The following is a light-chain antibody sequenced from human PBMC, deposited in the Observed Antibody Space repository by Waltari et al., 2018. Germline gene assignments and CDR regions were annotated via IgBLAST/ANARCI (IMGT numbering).Light chain of an antibody. CDR2: RSD. V-gene: IGLV1-44*01. CDR1: ASNTGNHL. Sequence: QSVLTQPPSVSGPPGQRVTISCSGSASNTGNHLVNWYQQFPGKAPKFLIYRSDQRPSGAPDRFSGSKSGTSASLAISGLQSEDEADYYCAAWDDSLNGRWVFGGGTKVTVL. CDR3: AAWDDSLNGRWV. J-gene: IGLJ3*02.